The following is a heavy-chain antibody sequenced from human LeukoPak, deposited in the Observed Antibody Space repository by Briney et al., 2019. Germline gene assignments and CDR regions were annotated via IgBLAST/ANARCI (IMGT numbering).Heavy chain of an antibody. CDR1: GYTFTSYG. CDR2: ISAYNGNT. Sequence: ASVKVSCKASGYTFTSYGISWMRQAPGQGLEWMGWISAYNGNTNYAQKLQGRVTMTTDTSTSTAYVELRSLRSDDTAVYYCARAITIFGLAHQRRGFDPWGQGTLVTVSS. J-gene: IGHJ5*02. V-gene: IGHV1-18*01. D-gene: IGHD3-3*01. CDR3: ARAITIFGLAHQRRGFDP.